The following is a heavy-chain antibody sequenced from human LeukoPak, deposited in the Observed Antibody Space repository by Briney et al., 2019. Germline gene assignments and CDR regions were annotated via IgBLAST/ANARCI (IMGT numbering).Heavy chain of an antibody. CDR2: IYYTGST. CDR1: GGSISSGDYY. D-gene: IGHD3-10*01. Sequence: SQTLSLTCTVSGGSISSGDYYWSWIRQPPRKGLEWIGYIYYTGSTDYNPSLKSRVTISADTFKNQFYLKVNSVTAADTAVYYCARGEYYYGSGSPPNWFDPWGQGTLVTVSS. V-gene: IGHV4-30-4*01. CDR3: ARGEYYYGSGSPPNWFDP. J-gene: IGHJ5*02.